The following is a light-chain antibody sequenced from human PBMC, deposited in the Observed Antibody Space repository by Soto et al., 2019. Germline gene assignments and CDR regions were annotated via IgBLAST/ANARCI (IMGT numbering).Light chain of an antibody. Sequence: QSVLTQPPSVSGSPGQSVAVSCTGTSSDVGSYNRVSWYQQPPSTAPKLMIYEVSNRPSGVPDRFSGSKSGNTSSLTISWLQAEDEADYYCSSFTSSTTYVFGTGTKVTVL. CDR1: SSDVGSYNR. J-gene: IGLJ1*01. CDR3: SSFTSSTTYV. V-gene: IGLV2-18*02. CDR2: EVS.